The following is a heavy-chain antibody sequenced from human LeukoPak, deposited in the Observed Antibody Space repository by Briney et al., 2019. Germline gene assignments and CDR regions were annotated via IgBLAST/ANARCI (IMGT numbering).Heavy chain of an antibody. Sequence: GGSLRLSCAASGFTFSSYAMHWVRQAPGKGLEYVSAISSNGGSTYYANSVKGRFTISRDNSKNTLYLQMGSLRAEDMAVYYCARAPGRIVGATYPAAYFQHWGQGTLVTVSS. V-gene: IGHV3-64*01. CDR1: GFTFSSYA. J-gene: IGHJ1*01. CDR3: ARAPGRIVGATYPAAYFQH. CDR2: ISSNGGST. D-gene: IGHD1-26*01.